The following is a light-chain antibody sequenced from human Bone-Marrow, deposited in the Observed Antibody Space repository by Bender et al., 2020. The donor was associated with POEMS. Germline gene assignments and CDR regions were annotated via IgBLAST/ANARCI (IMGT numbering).Light chain of an antibody. Sequence: QSALTQPASVSGSPGQSIAISCTGTSSDVGDYNSVSWFQQHPGKAPKLIIYDVTTRPSGVSSRFSGSKSGNTASLTISGLQAEDEADYYCSSYTNINTVIFGGGTKLTV. CDR2: DVT. V-gene: IGLV2-14*03. CDR3: SSYTNINTVI. J-gene: IGLJ2*01. CDR1: SSDVGDYNS.